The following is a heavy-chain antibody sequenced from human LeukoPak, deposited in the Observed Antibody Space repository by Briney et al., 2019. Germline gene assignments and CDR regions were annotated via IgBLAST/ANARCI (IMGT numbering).Heavy chain of an antibody. CDR2: IRSKAYGGTT. CDR1: GFTFRNYS. Sequence: GGSLRLSCAASGFTFRNYSMNWVRQAPGKGLEWVGFIRSKAYGGTTEYAASVEGRFTISRDDSKSIAYLQMNSLKTEDTAVYYCTREIFGVGGWGQGTLVTVSS. CDR3: TREIFGVGG. J-gene: IGHJ4*02. V-gene: IGHV3-49*02. D-gene: IGHD3-3*01.